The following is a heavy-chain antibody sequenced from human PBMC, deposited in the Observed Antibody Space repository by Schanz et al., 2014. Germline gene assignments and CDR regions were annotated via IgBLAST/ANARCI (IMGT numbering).Heavy chain of an antibody. CDR2: TSHDGSFT. Sequence: EVQLVESGGGLVQPGGSLRLSCAASGFTVSNNLMRWVRQAPGKGLEWVSRTSHDGSFTTFADSVKGRFTISRDNAKNALYLQMNSLRAEDTAVYYCVRDTDYHFDYWGQGTLVTVSS. V-gene: IGHV3-74*01. CDR1: GFTVSNNL. J-gene: IGHJ4*02. D-gene: IGHD4-17*01. CDR3: VRDTDYHFDY.